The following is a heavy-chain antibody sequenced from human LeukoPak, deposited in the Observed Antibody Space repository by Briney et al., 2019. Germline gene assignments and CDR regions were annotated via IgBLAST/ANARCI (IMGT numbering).Heavy chain of an antibody. V-gene: IGHV3-74*03. CDR3: VREVGSIRNDAFDI. D-gene: IGHD1-26*01. CDR1: GFTFTNYW. J-gene: IGHJ3*02. Sequence: QPGGSLRLSCAASGFTFTNYWMHWVRQAPGKGLVWVSRINTDGSSTMYADSVKGRFTISRDNAKNTLYLQMNSLRAEDTALYYCVREVGSIRNDAFDIWGQGTMVTVS. CDR2: INTDGSST.